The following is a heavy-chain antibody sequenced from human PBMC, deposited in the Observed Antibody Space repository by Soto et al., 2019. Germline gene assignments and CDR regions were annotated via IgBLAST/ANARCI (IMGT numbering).Heavy chain of an antibody. V-gene: IGHV1-18*01. CDR1: GYTFTSYG. J-gene: IGHJ5*02. D-gene: IGHD3-9*01. CDR2: ISAYNGNT. CDR3: ARDYYYDILTGYYSFDP. Sequence: GASVKVSCKASGYTFTSYGISWVRQAPGQGFEWMGWISAYNGNTNYAQKLQGRVTMTTDTSTSTAYMELRSLRSDDTAVYYCARDYYYDILTGYYSFDPWGQGTLVTVSS.